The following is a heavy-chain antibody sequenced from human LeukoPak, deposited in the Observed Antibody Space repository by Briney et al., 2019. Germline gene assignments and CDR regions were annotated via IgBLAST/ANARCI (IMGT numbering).Heavy chain of an antibody. CDR2: INPNSGGT. CDR3: ARDKGTAMVYWFDP. Sequence: PAASVKVSCKASGYTFTGYYMHWVRQAPGQGLEWMGWINPNSGGTNYAQKFQGRVTMTRDTSISTAYMELSRLRSDDTAVYYCARDKGTAMVYWFDPWGQGTLVTVSS. J-gene: IGHJ5*02. D-gene: IGHD5-18*01. V-gene: IGHV1-2*02. CDR1: GYTFTGYY.